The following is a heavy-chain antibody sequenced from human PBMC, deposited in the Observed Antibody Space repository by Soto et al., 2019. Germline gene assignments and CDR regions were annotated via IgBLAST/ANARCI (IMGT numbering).Heavy chain of an antibody. CDR2: INTDGSSI. J-gene: IGHJ3*01. CDR3: ARDINNEVHFDV. Sequence: EVQLVESGGGLVQPGGSLRLSCAASGFTLSSYWMHWVRQAPGKGPGWVSRINTDGSSISYADSVKGRFTISRDNAKNTLFLQMSSLRAEDTAIYYCARDINNEVHFDVWGQGTMVTVSS. V-gene: IGHV3-74*01. D-gene: IGHD2-8*01. CDR1: GFTLSSYW.